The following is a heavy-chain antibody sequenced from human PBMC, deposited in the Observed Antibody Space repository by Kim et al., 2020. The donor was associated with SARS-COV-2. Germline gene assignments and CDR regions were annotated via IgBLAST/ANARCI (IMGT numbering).Heavy chain of an antibody. V-gene: IGHV3-23*01. CDR3: AKLLWFVELFYYHFGMDV. CDR1: GFTFSSYA. Sequence: GGSLRLSCAASGFTFSSYAMSWVRQAPGKGLEWVSAISGSGGSTYSADSVKGRFTISRDNSKNTLYLQMNSPRAEDTAVYYCAKLLWFVELFYYHFGMDVWGQGTTVTVSS. J-gene: IGHJ6*02. CDR2: ISGSGGST. D-gene: IGHD3-10*01.